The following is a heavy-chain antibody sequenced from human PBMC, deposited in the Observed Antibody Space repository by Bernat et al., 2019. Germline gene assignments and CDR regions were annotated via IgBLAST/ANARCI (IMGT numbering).Heavy chain of an antibody. D-gene: IGHD3-9*01. CDR1: GGSFSGYY. CDR2: INHRGST. CDR3: ARGLREIQYFDWLSRPSNWFDP. J-gene: IGHJ5*02. V-gene: IGHV4-34*01. Sequence: QVQLQQWGAGLLKPSETLSLTCAVYGGSFSGYYWSWIRQPPGKGLEWIGEINHRGSTNYNPSRKSRVTISVDTDKTECCLKMSSVTAVETAVYDCARGLREIQYFDWLSRPSNWFDPWGQGTLVTVSS.